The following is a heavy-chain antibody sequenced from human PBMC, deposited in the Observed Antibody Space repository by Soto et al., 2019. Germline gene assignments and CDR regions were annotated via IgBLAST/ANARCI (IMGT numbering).Heavy chain of an antibody. CDR2: ISGNGDRT. CDR1: AFAFSRSA. CDR3: AKGLSGSGAYQYFDP. J-gene: IGHJ5*02. D-gene: IGHD3-10*01. Sequence: EVQLLESGGGLVQPGGSLRLSCAASAFAFSRSAMSWVRQTPGKGLEWVSAISGNGDRTFYADSVKGRVTISRDNSKNPLYLEMSSLRVEDTAVYYCAKGLSGSGAYQYFDPWGQGTLVTVSS. V-gene: IGHV3-23*01.